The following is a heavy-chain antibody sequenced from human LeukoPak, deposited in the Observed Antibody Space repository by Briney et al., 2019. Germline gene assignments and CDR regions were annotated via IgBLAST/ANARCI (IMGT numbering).Heavy chain of an antibody. CDR1: GGSISSTPYY. J-gene: IGHJ4*02. CDR2: ISYSGNT. CDR3: ARPGVAGTTEDC. D-gene: IGHD6-19*01. V-gene: IGHV4-39*01. Sequence: SETLSLTCTVSGGSISSTPYYWGWIRQPPGKGLEWIGTISYSGNTYYNPSLKSRVTTSVDTSKNQFSLRLTSLTAADTAVYYCARPGVAGTTEDCWGQGTLVTVSS.